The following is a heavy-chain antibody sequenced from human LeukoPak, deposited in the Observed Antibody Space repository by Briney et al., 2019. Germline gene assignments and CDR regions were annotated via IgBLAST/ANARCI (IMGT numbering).Heavy chain of an antibody. CDR3: AKLGAGGSSWYPYWYFDL. V-gene: IGHV3-30*02. CDR1: GFTFSSYG. Sequence: PGGSLRLSCAASGFTFSSYGMHWVRQAPGKGLEWVAFIRYDGSNKYYADSVKGRFTISRDNSKNTLYLQMNSLRAEDTAVYYCAKLGAGGSSWYPYWYFDLWGRGTLVTVSS. CDR2: IRYDGSNK. J-gene: IGHJ2*01. D-gene: IGHD6-13*01.